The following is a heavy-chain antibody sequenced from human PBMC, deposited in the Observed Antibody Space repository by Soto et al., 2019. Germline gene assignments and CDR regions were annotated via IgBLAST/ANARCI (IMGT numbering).Heavy chain of an antibody. J-gene: IGHJ5*02. CDR2: ISSSSTI. CDR1: GFTFSSYN. V-gene: IGHV3-48*01. Sequence: EVQLVESGGGLVQHGGSLRLSCAASGFTFSSYNMNWVRQAPGKGLEWVSYISSSSTIYYADSVKGRFTISRDNAKNSLYLQMNSLRAEDTAVYYCAREGDSSGWYNWFDPWGQGTLVTVSS. CDR3: AREGDSSGWYNWFDP. D-gene: IGHD3-22*01.